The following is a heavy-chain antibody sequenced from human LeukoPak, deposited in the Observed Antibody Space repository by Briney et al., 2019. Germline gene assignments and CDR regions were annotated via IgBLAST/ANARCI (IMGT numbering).Heavy chain of an antibody. CDR2: TYYRSKWYN. V-gene: IGHV6-1*01. Sequence: SQSLSLTCAISGDSVSSNSAAWNWIRQSPSRGLEWLGSTYYRSKWYNDYAVSVKSRITINPDTSKNHFSLQLNSVTPEDTAVYYCARDRDYYDSSGYPSGAFDIWGQGTMVTVSS. J-gene: IGHJ3*02. CDR1: GDSVSSNSAA. CDR3: ARDRDYYDSSGYPSGAFDI. D-gene: IGHD3-22*01.